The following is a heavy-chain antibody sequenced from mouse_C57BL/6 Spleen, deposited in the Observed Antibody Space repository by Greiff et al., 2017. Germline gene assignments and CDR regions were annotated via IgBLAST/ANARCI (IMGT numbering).Heavy chain of an antibody. V-gene: IGHV1-59*01. CDR1: GYTFTSYW. D-gene: IGHD2-2*01. CDR3: ARAGKGYDGVSYYSIDY. CDR2: IDPSDSYT. Sequence: QVQLQQPGAELVRPGTSVKLSCKASGYTFTSYWMHWVKQRPGQGLEWIGVIDPSDSYTNYNQKFKGKATLTVDTSSSTAYMQLSSLTSESSAVYYCARAGKGYDGVSYYSIDYWGQGTSVTVSS. J-gene: IGHJ4*01.